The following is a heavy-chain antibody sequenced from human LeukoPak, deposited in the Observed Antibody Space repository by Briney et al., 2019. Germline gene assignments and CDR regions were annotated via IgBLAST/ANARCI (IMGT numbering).Heavy chain of an antibody. CDR2: IYYSGST. CDR1: GGSISSGDYY. J-gene: IGHJ5*02. V-gene: IGHV4-30-4*01. CDR3: ARWGFDFWSGHPNWFDP. D-gene: IGHD3-3*01. Sequence: SQTLSLTCTVSGGSISSGDYYWSWIRQPPGKGLEWIGYIYYSGSTYYNPSLKSRVTISVDTSKNQFSLKLSSVTSADTAVYYCARWGFDFWSGHPNWFDPWGQGTLVTVSS.